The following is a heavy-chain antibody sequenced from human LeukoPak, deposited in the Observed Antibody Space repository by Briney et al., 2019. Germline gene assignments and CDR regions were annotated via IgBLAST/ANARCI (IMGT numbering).Heavy chain of an antibody. D-gene: IGHD6-13*01. V-gene: IGHV4-38-2*02. CDR2: IYHSGST. Sequence: SETLSLTCTVSGYSISSGYYWGWIRQPPGKGLEWIGSIYHSGSTYYNPSLKSRVTISVDTSKNQFSLKLSSVTAADTAVYYCARDYHSSWFFHWFDPWGQGTLVTASS. CDR1: GYSISSGYY. CDR3: ARDYHSSWFFHWFDP. J-gene: IGHJ5*02.